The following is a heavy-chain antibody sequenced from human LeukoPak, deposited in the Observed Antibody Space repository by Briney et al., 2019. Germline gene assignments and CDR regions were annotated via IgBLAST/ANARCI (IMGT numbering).Heavy chain of an antibody. V-gene: IGHV4-30-4*01. CDR1: GGSISSGDYY. CDR3: AGSGSYYPNWFDP. CDR2: IYYSGST. Sequence: KASETLSLTCTVSGGSISSGDYYWSWIRQPPGKGLEWIGYIYYSGSTYYNPSLKSRVTISVDTSKNQFSLKLSSVTAADTAVYYCAGSGSYYPNWFDPWGQGTLVTVSS. J-gene: IGHJ5*02. D-gene: IGHD3-10*01.